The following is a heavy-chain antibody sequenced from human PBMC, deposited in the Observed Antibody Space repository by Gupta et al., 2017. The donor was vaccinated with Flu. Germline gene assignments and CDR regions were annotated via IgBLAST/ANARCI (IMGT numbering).Heavy chain of an antibody. CDR1: GFTFSNAW. CDR3: TTGGQKGGYSYGYNAFDI. Sequence: EVQLVESGGGLVKPGGSLRLSCAASGFTFSNAWMSWVRQAPGKGLEWVGRIKSKTDGGTTDYAAPVKGRFTISRDDSKNTLYLQMSSLKTEDTAVYYCTTGGQKGGYSYGYNAFDIWGQGTMVTVSS. D-gene: IGHD5-18*01. V-gene: IGHV3-15*01. J-gene: IGHJ3*02. CDR2: IKSKTDGGTT.